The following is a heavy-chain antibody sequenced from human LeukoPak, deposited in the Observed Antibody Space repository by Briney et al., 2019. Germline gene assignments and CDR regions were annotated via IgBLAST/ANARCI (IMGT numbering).Heavy chain of an antibody. D-gene: IGHD3-10*01. V-gene: IGHV7-4-1*02. CDR2: INTNTGNP. J-gene: IGHJ6*03. CDR3: ARALYYYGSGSYHYYYYYMDV. CDR1: GYTFTSYA. Sequence: ASVKVSCKASGYTFTSYAMNWVRQAPGQGLEWMGWINTNTGNPTYAQGFTGRFAFSLDTSVSTAYLQISSLKAEDTAVYYCARALYYYGSGSYHYYYYYMDVWGKGTTVTVSS.